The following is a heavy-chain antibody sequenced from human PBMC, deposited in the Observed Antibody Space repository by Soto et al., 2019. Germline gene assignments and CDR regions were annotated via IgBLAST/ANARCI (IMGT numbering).Heavy chain of an antibody. J-gene: IGHJ5*02. V-gene: IGHV3-33*01. D-gene: IGHD4-4*01. CDR1: GFTFSSYG. CDR3: ARESGALTVTRYNWFDP. Sequence: QVQLVESGGGVVQPGRSLRLSCAASGFTFSSYGMHWVRQAPGKGLDWGAVIGYEGSNKYYADSVKGRFTISRDNSKNTLYLQMNSLRAEDTAVYYCARESGALTVTRYNWFDPWGQGTLVTVSS. CDR2: IGYEGSNK.